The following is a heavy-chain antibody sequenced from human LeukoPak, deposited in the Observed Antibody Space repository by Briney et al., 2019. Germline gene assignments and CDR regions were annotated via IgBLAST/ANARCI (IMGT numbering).Heavy chain of an antibody. Sequence: ASVRVSCKASGYTFTVYSMHWVRQAPGQGREWMGWINPDSGATKYAQKFQGRVTMTRDTSISPAYMELTRLTSDDTAVYYCARSRYNWNANWFDPWGQGSLVSVSS. V-gene: IGHV1-2*02. J-gene: IGHJ5*02. CDR2: INPDSGAT. D-gene: IGHD1-1*01. CDR3: ARSRYNWNANWFDP. CDR1: GYTFTVYS.